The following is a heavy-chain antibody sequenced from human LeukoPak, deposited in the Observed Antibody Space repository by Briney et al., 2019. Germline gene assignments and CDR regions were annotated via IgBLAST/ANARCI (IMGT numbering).Heavy chain of an antibody. CDR3: ARKLELGRRAFDY. D-gene: IGHD1-7*01. J-gene: IGHJ4*02. Sequence: ASVKVSCKASGYTFTSYGISWVRQAPGQGLEWMGWISAYNGNTNYAQKLQGRVTITADESTSTAYMELSSLRSEDTAVYYCARKLELGRRAFDYWGQGTLVTVSS. CDR2: ISAYNGNT. V-gene: IGHV1-18*01. CDR1: GYTFTSYG.